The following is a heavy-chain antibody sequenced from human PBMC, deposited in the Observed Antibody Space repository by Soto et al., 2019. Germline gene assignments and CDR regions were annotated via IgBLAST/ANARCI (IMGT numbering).Heavy chain of an antibody. CDR1: GGSISSYY. CDR3: ARRHDYSNPYYYYYYMDV. CDR2: IYYSGST. Sequence: SETLSLTCTVSGGSISSYYWSWIRQPPGKGLEWIGYIYYSGSTNYNPSLKSRVTISVDTSKNQFSLKLSSVTAADTAVYYCARRHDYSNPYYYYYYMDVWGKGTTVTVSS. J-gene: IGHJ6*03. D-gene: IGHD4-4*01. V-gene: IGHV4-59*08.